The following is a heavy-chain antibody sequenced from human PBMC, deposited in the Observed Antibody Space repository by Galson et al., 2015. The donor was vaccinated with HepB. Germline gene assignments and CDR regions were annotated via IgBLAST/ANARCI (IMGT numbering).Heavy chain of an antibody. CDR2: IKSKTDGGTT. Sequence: SLRLSCAASGFTFSNAWMSWVRQAPGKGLEWVGRIKSKTDGGTTDYAAPVKGRFTISRDDSENTLYLQMNSLKTEDTAVYYCTTDVPLDGSGIRYCMDVWGKGTTVTVSS. CDR1: GFTFSNAW. D-gene: IGHD3-10*01. J-gene: IGHJ6*03. V-gene: IGHV3-15*01. CDR3: TTDVPLDGSGIRYCMDV.